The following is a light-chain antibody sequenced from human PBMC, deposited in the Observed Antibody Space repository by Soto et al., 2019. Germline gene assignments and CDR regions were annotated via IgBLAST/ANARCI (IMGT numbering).Light chain of an antibody. CDR3: QHYHSIPWT. J-gene: IGKJ1*01. CDR1: QGIRSY. CDR2: TAS. Sequence: DIQMTQSPSSLAAAVGDRVTITCRASQGIRSYVNWYQQKPVKAPKLLIYTASNLQSGVPSRFSGSGSGTDFNLSISRLQHEDFATYYCQHYHSIPWTFGQGTKVEIK. V-gene: IGKV1-39*01.